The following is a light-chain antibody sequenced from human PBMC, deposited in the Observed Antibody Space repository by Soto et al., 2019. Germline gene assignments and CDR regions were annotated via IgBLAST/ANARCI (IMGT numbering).Light chain of an antibody. CDR3: QQTNSFPYT. J-gene: IGKJ2*01. CDR2: AAS. CDR1: QGITNL. Sequence: DMQSTQSPSSVSSSVGDRVTITCRSSQGITNLLAWYQQKPGKAPNLLIFAASSLQGAVPSRFSGRGSGTDFTLTISSLQPEDFATYYCQQTNSFPYTFGQGTKVDIK. V-gene: IGKV1D-12*01.